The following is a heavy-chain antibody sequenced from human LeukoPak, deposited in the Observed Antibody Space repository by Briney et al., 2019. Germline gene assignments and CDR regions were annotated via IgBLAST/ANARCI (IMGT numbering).Heavy chain of an antibody. Sequence: PSETLSLTCTVSGGSISDFNWSWIRQPAGKGLEWVARIYISGNTNYNPSLKSRFTMSLDTSKNHFFLRLRSVAAADTAVYYWARTAGDCWSQGSLVTVSS. CDR3: ARTAGDC. CDR2: IYISGNT. J-gene: IGHJ4*02. V-gene: IGHV4-4*07. CDR1: GGSISDFN.